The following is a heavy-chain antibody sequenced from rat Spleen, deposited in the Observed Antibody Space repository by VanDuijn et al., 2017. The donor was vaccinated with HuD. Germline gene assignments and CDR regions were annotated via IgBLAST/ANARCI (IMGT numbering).Heavy chain of an antibody. CDR2: ISSGGGYT. D-gene: IGHD1-1*01. J-gene: IGHJ2*01. CDR1: GFTYSDYV. CDR3: ARDPSTTVALDY. Sequence: EVQLVESGGGVAQPGRSLTLSCAASGFTYSDYVMAWVRKDPTMGLEWVASISSGGGYTYYRDSVKGRFTISRDDAENTLYLQMDSLRSEDTATYYCARDPSTTVALDYWGQGVMVTVSS. V-gene: IGHV5S13*01.